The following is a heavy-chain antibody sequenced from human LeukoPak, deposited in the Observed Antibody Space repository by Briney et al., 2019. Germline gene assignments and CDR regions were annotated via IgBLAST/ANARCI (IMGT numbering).Heavy chain of an antibody. CDR3: ARGHDYGDYGNYYYYYYMDV. D-gene: IGHD4-17*01. J-gene: IGHJ6*03. V-gene: IGHV3-30*04. CDR1: GFTFSSYA. CDR2: ISYDGSNK. Sequence: GGSLRLSCAASGFTFSSYAMHWVRQAPGKGLEWVAVISYDGSNKYYADSVKGRFTISRDNSKNTLYLQMNSLRAEDTAVYYCARGHDYGDYGNYYYYYYMDVWGKGTTVTISS.